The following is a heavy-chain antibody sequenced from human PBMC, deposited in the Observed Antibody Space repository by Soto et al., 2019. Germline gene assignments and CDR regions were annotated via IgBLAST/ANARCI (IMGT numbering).Heavy chain of an antibody. Sequence: QITLKESGPTLVKPTQTLTLTCTFSGFSLSTSGVGVGWIRQPPGKALEWLALIYWNDDKRYSPSLKSRLTITKDTSKNQVVLTMTNMDHVDTATYYCAHRAHLAYCGGDCYPIDYWGQGTLVTVSS. V-gene: IGHV2-5*01. D-gene: IGHD2-21*02. CDR2: IYWNDDK. J-gene: IGHJ4*02. CDR1: GFSLSTSGVG. CDR3: AHRAHLAYCGGDCYPIDY.